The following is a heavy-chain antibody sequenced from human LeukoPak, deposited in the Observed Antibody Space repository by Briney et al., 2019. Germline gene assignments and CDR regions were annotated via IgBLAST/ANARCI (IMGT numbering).Heavy chain of an antibody. D-gene: IGHD2-2*02. V-gene: IGHV3-48*04. CDR1: GFTFSSYA. CDR2: ISSSGGTI. Sequence: PGGSLRPSCAASGFTFSSYAMSWVRQAPGKGLEWVSYISSSGGTIYYADSVKGRFTISRDNAKNSLYLQMNSLRAEDTAVYYCARAYCSRTSCYTPGEYFQHWGQGTLVTVSS. CDR3: ARAYCSRTSCYTPGEYFQH. J-gene: IGHJ1*01.